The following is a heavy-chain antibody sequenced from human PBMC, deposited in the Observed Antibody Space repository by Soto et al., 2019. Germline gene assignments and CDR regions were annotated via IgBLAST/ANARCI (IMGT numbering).Heavy chain of an antibody. V-gene: IGHV4-31*03. CDR3: ARGSCSGGSCYSRVSYYYYYMDV. D-gene: IGHD2-15*01. CDR2: IYYSGST. Sequence: SETLSLTCTVSGGSISSGGYYWSWIRQHPGKGLEWIGYIYYSGSTYYNPSLKSRVTISVDTSKNQFSLKLSSVTAADTAVYYCARGSCSGGSCYSRVSYYYYYMDVWGKGTTVTVSS. CDR1: GGSISSGGYY. J-gene: IGHJ6*03.